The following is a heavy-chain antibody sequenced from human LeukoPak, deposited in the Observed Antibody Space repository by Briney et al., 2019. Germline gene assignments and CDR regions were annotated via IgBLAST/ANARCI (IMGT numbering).Heavy chain of an antibody. V-gene: IGHV3-30*02. CDR1: GFIFNNYG. CDR2: IRYNGNNQ. J-gene: IGHJ6*03. D-gene: IGHD3-10*01. Sequence: GGSLRLSRAASGFIFNNYGMHWVRQAPAKGLEGVAFIRYNGNNQYYADSVKCRFTISRDNSKNTLYLQMNSLKGDDTAVYYCAKDSAFYYIDVRGKGTTVIISS. CDR3: AKDSAFYYIDV.